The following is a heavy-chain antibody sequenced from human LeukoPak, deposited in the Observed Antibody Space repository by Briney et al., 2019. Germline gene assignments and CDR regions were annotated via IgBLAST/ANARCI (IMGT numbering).Heavy chain of an antibody. CDR1: GGTFSSYA. Sequence: ASVKVSCKASGGTFSSYAISWVRQAPGQGLEWMGRINPNSGGTNYAQKFQGRVTMTRDTSISTAYMELSRLRSDDTAVYYCARDRTRGYSGYEGYWGQGTLVTVPS. CDR3: ARDRTRGYSGYEGY. J-gene: IGHJ4*02. CDR2: INPNSGGT. V-gene: IGHV1-2*06. D-gene: IGHD5-12*01.